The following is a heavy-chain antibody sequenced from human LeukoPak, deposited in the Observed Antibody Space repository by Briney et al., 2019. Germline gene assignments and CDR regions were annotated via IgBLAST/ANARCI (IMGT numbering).Heavy chain of an antibody. CDR1: GGTFSTYA. J-gene: IGHJ4*02. V-gene: IGHV1-69*05. CDR2: IIPIFGTA. Sequence: ASVKVSCKASGGTFSTYAISWVRQAPGQGLEWMGGIIPIFGTANYAQKFQGRVTITTDTSTSTAYMELRSLRSDDTAVYYCARDLDPTAAQTRGGLYWGQGTLVTVSS. CDR3: ARDLDPTAAQTRGGLY. D-gene: IGHD3-10*01.